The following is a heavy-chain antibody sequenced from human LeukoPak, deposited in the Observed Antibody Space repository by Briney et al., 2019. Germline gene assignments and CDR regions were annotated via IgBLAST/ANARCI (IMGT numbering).Heavy chain of an antibody. J-gene: IGHJ5*02. CDR1: GGSVSNYY. CDR2: INHSGST. Sequence: SETLSLTCTVSGGSVSNYYWSWIRQPPGKGLEWIGEINHSGSTNYNPSLKSRVTISVDTSKNQFSLKLSSVTAADTAVYYCARGGSGMGVEDTAMVAPNWFDPWGQGTLVTVSS. V-gene: IGHV4-34*01. CDR3: ARGGSGMGVEDTAMVAPNWFDP. D-gene: IGHD5-18*01.